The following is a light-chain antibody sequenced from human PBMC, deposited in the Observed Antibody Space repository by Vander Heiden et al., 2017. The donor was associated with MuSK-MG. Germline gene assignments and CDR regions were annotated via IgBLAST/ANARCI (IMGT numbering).Light chain of an antibody. CDR1: SSNIGSNT. CDR2: SNN. Sequence: QSVLTQPPSASGTPGQRATISCSGSSSNIGSNTVNWYQQLPGTAPKLLIYSNNERPSGVPDRFSGSMSGTSASLAISGLQSEDEADYYCAAWDDSLNGVVFGGGTELTVL. J-gene: IGLJ2*01. CDR3: AAWDDSLNGVV. V-gene: IGLV1-44*01.